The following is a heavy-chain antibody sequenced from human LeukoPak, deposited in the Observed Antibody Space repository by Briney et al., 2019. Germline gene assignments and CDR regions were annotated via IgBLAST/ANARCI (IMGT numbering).Heavy chain of an antibody. CDR1: GGTFSSYA. D-gene: IGHD3-16*01. CDR3: ARRGGENNYFDY. V-gene: IGHV1-69*13. CDR2: IIPIFGTA. J-gene: IGHJ4*02. Sequence: ASVKVSFKASGGTFSSYAISWVRQAPGQGLEWMGGIIPIFGTANYAQKFQGRVTITADESTSTAYMELSSLRSEDTAVYYCARRGGENNYFDYWGQGTLVTVSS.